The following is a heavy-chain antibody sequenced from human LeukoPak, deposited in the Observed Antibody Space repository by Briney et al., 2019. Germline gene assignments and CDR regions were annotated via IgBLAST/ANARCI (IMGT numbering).Heavy chain of an antibody. CDR1: GGTFSSYA. J-gene: IGHJ4*02. V-gene: IGHV1-69*04. CDR2: IIPILGIA. CDR3: ARGHYSELMYYFDY. Sequence: SVKVSCKASGGTFSSYAISWVRQAPGQGLEWMGRIIPILGIANYAQKFQGRVTITADKSTSTAYMELSSLRSEDTAVYYCARGHYSELMYYFDYWGQGTLVTVSS. D-gene: IGHD4-4*01.